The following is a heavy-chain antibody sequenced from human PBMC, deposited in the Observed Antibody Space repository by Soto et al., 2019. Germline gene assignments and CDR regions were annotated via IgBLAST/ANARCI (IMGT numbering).Heavy chain of an antibody. V-gene: IGHV4-34*01. CDR3: ASAGPRTMVRGVIISDDY. Sequence: QVQLQQWGAGLLKPSETLSLTCAVYGGSFSGYYWSWIRQPPGKGLEWIGEINHRGSTNYNPSLKGGVTISVDTSKNHVSLKLSAVTAADTAVYFCASAGPRTMVRGVIISDDYWGPGTLVTVSS. D-gene: IGHD3-10*01. CDR1: GGSFSGYY. J-gene: IGHJ4*02. CDR2: INHRGST.